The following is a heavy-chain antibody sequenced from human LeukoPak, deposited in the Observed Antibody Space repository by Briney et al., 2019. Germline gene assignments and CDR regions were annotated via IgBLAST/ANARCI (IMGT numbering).Heavy chain of an antibody. Sequence: PSETLSLTCAVYGGSFSGYYWSWIRQPPGKGLEWIGEINHSGSTNYNPSLKSRVTISVDTSKNQFSLKLSSVTAADTAVYYCASKDPYDSRGYLLDYWGQGTLVTVSS. V-gene: IGHV4-34*01. CDR2: INHSGST. CDR3: ASKDPYDSRGYLLDY. CDR1: GGSFSGYY. J-gene: IGHJ4*02. D-gene: IGHD3-22*01.